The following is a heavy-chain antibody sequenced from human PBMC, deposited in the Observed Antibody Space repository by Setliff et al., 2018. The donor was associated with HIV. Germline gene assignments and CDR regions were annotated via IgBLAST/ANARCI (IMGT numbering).Heavy chain of an antibody. CDR1: EFTLSGYS. CDR2: IDPSGSRI. V-gene: IGHV3-23*01. D-gene: IGHD2-2*03. Sequence: GGSLRLSCAASEFTLSGYSMSWVRQVPGKGLEWVSAIDPSGSRIFYADSVKGRFTISRDNSKNTLYLQMNSLTAEDTAVYYCAKVDNGHCTSASCRDFDYWGQGTLVTVSS. CDR3: AKVDNGHCTSASCRDFDY. J-gene: IGHJ4*02.